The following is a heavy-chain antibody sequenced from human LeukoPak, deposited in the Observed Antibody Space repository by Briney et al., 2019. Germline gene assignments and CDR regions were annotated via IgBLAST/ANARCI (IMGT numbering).Heavy chain of an antibody. D-gene: IGHD3-10*01. CDR2: VNHSGST. Sequence: SETLSLTCAVYGGSFSGYYWSWIRQPPGKGLEWVGEVNHSGSTNYNPSLKSRVTISVDTSKNQFSLKLSSVTAADTAVYYCARSRRRITMVRGVIPYFDYWGRGTLVTVSS. CDR3: ARSRRRITMVRGVIPYFDY. V-gene: IGHV4-34*01. CDR1: GGSFSGYY. J-gene: IGHJ4*02.